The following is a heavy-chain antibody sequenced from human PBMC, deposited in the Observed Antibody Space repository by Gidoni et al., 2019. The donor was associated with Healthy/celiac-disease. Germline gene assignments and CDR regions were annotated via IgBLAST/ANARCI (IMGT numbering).Heavy chain of an antibody. CDR1: GFTFSSYA. D-gene: IGHD2-2*01. CDR2: ISGSGGST. CDR3: AKVHVPATAMPLYPFDY. J-gene: IGHJ4*02. V-gene: IGHV3-23*01. Sequence: EVQLLESGGGLVQPGGSLRLSCAASGFTFSSYAMSWVRQAPGKGLEWGSAISGSGGSTYYADSVKGRFTISRDNSKNTLYLQMNSRRAEDTAVYYCAKVHVPATAMPLYPFDYWGQGTLVTVSS.